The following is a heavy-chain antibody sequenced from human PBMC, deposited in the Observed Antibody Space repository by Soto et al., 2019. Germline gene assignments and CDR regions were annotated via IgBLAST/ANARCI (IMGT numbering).Heavy chain of an antibody. CDR1: GLTFSSYS. CDR3: ARDLPYCTNGVCSQYGMDV. V-gene: IGHV3-21*01. D-gene: IGHD2-8*01. J-gene: IGHJ6*02. CDR2: ISSSSSYI. Sequence: PGGSLRLSCAASGLTFSSYSMNWVRQAPGKGLEWVSSISSSSSYIYYADSVKGRFTISRDNAKNSLYLQMNSLRAEDTAVYYCARDLPYCTNGVCSQYGMDVWGQGTTVTVSS.